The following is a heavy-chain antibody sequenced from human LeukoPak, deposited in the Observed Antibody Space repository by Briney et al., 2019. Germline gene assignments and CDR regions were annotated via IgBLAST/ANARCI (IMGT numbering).Heavy chain of an antibody. V-gene: IGHV3-33*08. Sequence: GGSLRLSCAASGFTFDDYAMHWVRQAPGKGLEWVAVIWYDGSNKYYADSVKGRFTISRDNSKNTLYLQMNSLRAEDTAVYYCARDPTPYYYDSSGYYPRFDYWGQGTLVTVSS. CDR3: ARDPTPYYYDSSGYYPRFDY. CDR2: IWYDGSNK. J-gene: IGHJ4*02. D-gene: IGHD3-22*01. CDR1: GFTFDDYA.